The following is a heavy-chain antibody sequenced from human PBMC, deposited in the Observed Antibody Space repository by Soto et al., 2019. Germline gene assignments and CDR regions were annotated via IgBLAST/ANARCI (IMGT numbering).Heavy chain of an antibody. Sequence: GGSLRLSCVGSGFTFSTYSINWVRQAPGKGLEWVSSISSRSDIYYADSVKGRFTISRGNAKNSVSLQMNSLRAEDTAVYYCAREYTAWPLAYGLDVWGQGTTVTVSS. J-gene: IGHJ6*02. CDR3: AREYTAWPLAYGLDV. D-gene: IGHD2-2*02. CDR2: ISSRSDI. V-gene: IGHV3-21*06. CDR1: GFTFSTYS.